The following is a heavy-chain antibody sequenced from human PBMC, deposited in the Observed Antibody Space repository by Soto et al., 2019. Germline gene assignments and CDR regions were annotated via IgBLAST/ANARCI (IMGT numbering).Heavy chain of an antibody. D-gene: IGHD1-26*01. CDR1: GFAFSSYG. Sequence: QVQLVESGGGVVQPGRSLRLSCAASGFAFSSYGMHWVRQAPGKGLEWVAVMWYDGNNKYYADSVKGRFTISRDNSKNKLYLQMNSLRAEDTAVYYCAREQGEQDERFYGMDVWGQGTTVTVSS. CDR2: MWYDGNNK. V-gene: IGHV3-33*01. J-gene: IGHJ6*02. CDR3: AREQGEQDERFYGMDV.